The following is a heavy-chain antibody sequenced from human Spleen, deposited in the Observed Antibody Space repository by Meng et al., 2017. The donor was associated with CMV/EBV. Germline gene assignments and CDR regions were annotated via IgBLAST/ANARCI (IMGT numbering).Heavy chain of an antibody. CDR2: MNPNSGNT. J-gene: IGHJ3*02. CDR3: ARQDSYDAFDI. D-gene: IGHD2-15*01. V-gene: IGHV1-8*01. Sequence: ASVKVSCKASGYTFTSYNINWARQATGQGLEWMGWMNPNSGNTGYAQKFQGRVTMTRNTSISTAYMELSSLRSEDTAVYYCARQDSYDAFDIWGQGTMVTVSS. CDR1: GYTFTSYN.